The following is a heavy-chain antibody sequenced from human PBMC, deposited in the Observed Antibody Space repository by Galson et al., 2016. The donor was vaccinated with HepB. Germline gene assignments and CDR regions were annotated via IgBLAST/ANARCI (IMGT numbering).Heavy chain of an antibody. Sequence: SVKVSCKASGYTFSTYGISWVRQAPGQGLEWMGWINPNKGDTNCAQKFQGRVTMTLDTSIATVYMELSRLRSDDTAVYYCARRRHWEYAFDNWGQGTLVTVSS. CDR2: INPNKGDT. CDR3: ARRRHWEYAFDN. D-gene: IGHD1-26*01. CDR1: GYTFSTYG. V-gene: IGHV1-18*01. J-gene: IGHJ3*02.